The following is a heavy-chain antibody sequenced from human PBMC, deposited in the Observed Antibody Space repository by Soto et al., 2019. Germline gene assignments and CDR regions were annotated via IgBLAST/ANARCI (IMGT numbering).Heavy chain of an antibody. V-gene: IGHV3-15*01. CDR1: GFTFSNAW. CDR3: TTVPDFWSGYYSDY. D-gene: IGHD3-3*01. CDR2: IKSKTDGGTT. Sequence: EVQLVESGGGLVKPGGSLRLSCAASGFTFSNAWMSWVRQAPGKGLEWVGRIKSKTDGGTTDYAAPVKGRFTISRDDSKNTLYLQMNSLITEDTAVYYCTTVPDFWSGYYSDYWGQGTLVTVSS. J-gene: IGHJ4*02.